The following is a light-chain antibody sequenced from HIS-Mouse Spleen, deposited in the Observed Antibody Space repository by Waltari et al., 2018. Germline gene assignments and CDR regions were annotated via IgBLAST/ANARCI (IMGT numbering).Light chain of an antibody. V-gene: IGLV2-14*01. J-gene: IGLJ2*01. CDR3: SSYTSSSTVV. CDR1: SSAVGGYNY. CDR2: EVS. Sequence: QSALTQPASVSGSPGQSITISCTGTSSAVGGYNYVSWYQQHPGKATKLMIYEVSNRPSGVSNRFSGSKSGNTASLTISGLQAEDEADYYCSSYTSSSTVVFGGGTKLTVL.